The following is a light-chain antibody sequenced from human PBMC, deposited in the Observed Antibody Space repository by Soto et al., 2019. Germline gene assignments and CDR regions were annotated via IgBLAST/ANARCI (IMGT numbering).Light chain of an antibody. J-gene: IGKJ1*01. Sequence: DIQMTQSPSSLSASVGDRVTITCRASQSISSYLNWYQQKPGKAPKLLIYAASSLRSGVPSRFSSSGSGTDFTLTISSLQPEDFATYYCQQSYSTPWTFGQGTKVDIK. CDR3: QQSYSTPWT. CDR2: AAS. V-gene: IGKV1-39*01. CDR1: QSISSY.